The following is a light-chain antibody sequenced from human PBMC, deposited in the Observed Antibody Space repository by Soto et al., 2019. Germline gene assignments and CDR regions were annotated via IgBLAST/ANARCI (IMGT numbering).Light chain of an antibody. V-gene: IGLV1-44*01. CDR2: SNN. J-gene: IGLJ1*01. Sequence: QSVLTQSPSASGTPGQRVTISCSGSRSNIGRNFAYWYQHVPGTAPRLLIYSNNQRPSGVPDRFSGSKSGTSASLAISGLQSEDEADYYCAAWDDSLNGPVFGTGTKLTVL. CDR3: AAWDDSLNGPV. CDR1: RSNIGRNF.